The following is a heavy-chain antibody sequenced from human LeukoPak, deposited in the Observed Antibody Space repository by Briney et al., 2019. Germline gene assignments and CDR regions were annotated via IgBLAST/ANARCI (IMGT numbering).Heavy chain of an antibody. CDR1: GFTFSSYS. Sequence: SGGSLRLSCAASGFTFSSYSMNWVRQAPGKGLEWVATIKPDGSEKYYVDSVKGRFTISRDNAKRSLYLQMDSLRAEDTAVYYCARDASAYYWGQGTLVTVSS. J-gene: IGHJ4*02. CDR3: ARDASAYY. D-gene: IGHD3-3*01. V-gene: IGHV3-7*01. CDR2: IKPDGSEK.